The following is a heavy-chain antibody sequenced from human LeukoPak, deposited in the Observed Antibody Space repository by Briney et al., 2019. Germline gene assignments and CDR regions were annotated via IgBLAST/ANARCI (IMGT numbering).Heavy chain of an antibody. CDR2: IYWNDDK. CDR1: GFSLTTRAVG. D-gene: IGHD3-10*01. V-gene: IGHV2-5*01. J-gene: IGHJ4*02. Sequence: SGPTLVNPTQTLTLTCTFSGFSLTTRAVGVGWIRQPPGKALEWLALIYWNDDKRYSPSLKSRLTITKDTSKNQVVLTMTKMDPVDTATYYCAHLLAPNYGSGSYFPDWGQGTLVTVSS. CDR3: AHLLAPNYGSGSYFPD.